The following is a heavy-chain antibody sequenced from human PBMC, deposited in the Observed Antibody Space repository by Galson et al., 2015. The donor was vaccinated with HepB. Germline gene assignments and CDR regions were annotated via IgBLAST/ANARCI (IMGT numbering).Heavy chain of an antibody. V-gene: IGHV3-7*05. CDR3: ARDLTAMAVTPPPHYYYGMDV. Sequence: SLRLSCAASGFIINSHSMTWVRQAPGKGPEWVANIQDEGSHTYYLDSVRGRFTISRDNAKNSLYLQMNSLRAEDSAIYYCARDLTAMAVTPPPHYYYGMDVWGPGTTVTVSS. CDR2: IQDEGSHT. D-gene: IGHD2-21*02. J-gene: IGHJ6*02. CDR1: GFIINSHS.